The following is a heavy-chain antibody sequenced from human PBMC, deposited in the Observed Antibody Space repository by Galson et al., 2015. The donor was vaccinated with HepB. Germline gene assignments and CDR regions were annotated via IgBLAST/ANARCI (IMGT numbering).Heavy chain of an antibody. J-gene: IGHJ3*01. D-gene: IGHD6-13*01. V-gene: IGHV3-48*01. CDR3: ARGYSRNWVAWGAFDL. Sequence: SLRLSCAASGFTFSSYSMNWVRQAPGKGLDWLSYISDNNSTINYAASVKGRFTISRDNAKNSLYLQMDSLRAEDTAVYYCARGYSRNWVAWGAFDLWDQGTVVTVSS. CDR2: ISDNNSTI. CDR1: GFTFSSYS.